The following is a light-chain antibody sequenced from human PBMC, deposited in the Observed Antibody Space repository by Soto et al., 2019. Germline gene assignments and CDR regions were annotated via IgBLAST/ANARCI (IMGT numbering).Light chain of an antibody. CDR1: SSNIGSNY. CDR3: AAWDDSLSVL. V-gene: IGLV1-47*01. J-gene: IGLJ2*01. Sequence: QSVLTQPPSASGTPGQRVTISCSGSSSNIGSNYVYWYQQLPGTAPKLLIYRNNQRPSGVPDRFSGSKSGTSASLAISGLRYEAEDDYYCAAWDDSLSVLFGGGTKLTVL. CDR2: RNN.